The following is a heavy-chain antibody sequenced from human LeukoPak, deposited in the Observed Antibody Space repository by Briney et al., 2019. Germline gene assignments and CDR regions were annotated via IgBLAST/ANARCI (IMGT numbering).Heavy chain of an antibody. D-gene: IGHD2-2*02. CDR1: GGSFSGYY. J-gene: IGHJ2*01. CDR2: INHSGTT. Sequence: SETLSLTCAVDGGSFSGYYWSWIRQPPGKGLEWIGEINHSGTTNYNQSIKSGVTLSVDTPQNQFSMKLSSVSAAETAVYYCARSSICSSTSCYIPTWYFDLWGRGTLVTVSS. V-gene: IGHV4-34*01. CDR3: ARSSICSSTSCYIPTWYFDL.